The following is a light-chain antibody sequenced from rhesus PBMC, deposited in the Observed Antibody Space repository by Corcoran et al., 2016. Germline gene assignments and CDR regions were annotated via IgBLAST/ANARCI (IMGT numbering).Light chain of an antibody. V-gene: IGLV1-60*01. J-gene: IGLJ1*01. Sequence: QSVLTQPPSASEAARKRVTISCSGSSSNIGSKSVSWYQQLPETAPKVLIYYNDPRASGVSDRFSGSKSGTSASLAISGLQTEDEADYYCAVLDDSLGGYIFGGGTRFTVL. CDR2: YND. CDR1: SSNIGSKS. CDR3: AVLDDSLGGYI.